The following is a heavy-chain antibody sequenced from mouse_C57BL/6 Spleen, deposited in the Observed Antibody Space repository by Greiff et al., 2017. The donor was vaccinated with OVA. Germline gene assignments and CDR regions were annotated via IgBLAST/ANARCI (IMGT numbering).Heavy chain of an antibody. CDR1: GYTFTSYW. D-gene: IGHD2-3*01. V-gene: IGHV1-50*01. Sequence: VQLQQPGAELVKPGASVKLSCKASGYTFTSYWMQWVKQRPGQGLEWIGEIDPSDSYTNYNQKFKGKATLTVDTSSSTAYMQLSSLTSEDSAVYYCAIRGLVDGPHWGKGTTLTVSS. CDR3: AIRGLVDGPH. J-gene: IGHJ2*01. CDR2: IDPSDSYT.